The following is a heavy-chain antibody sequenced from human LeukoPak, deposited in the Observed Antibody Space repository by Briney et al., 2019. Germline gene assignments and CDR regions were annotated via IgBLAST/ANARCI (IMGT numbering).Heavy chain of an antibody. Sequence: PSETLSLXCTVSGGSISSGNYYWSWIRQPAGKGLEWIGHIYTSGSTNYNPSLKSRVTISVDTSKNQFSLELSSLTAADTAVYYCAREGYDSLWGQGTLVTVSS. CDR3: AREGYDSL. J-gene: IGHJ4*02. CDR2: IYTSGST. V-gene: IGHV4-61*09. D-gene: IGHD3-3*01. CDR1: GGSISSGNYY.